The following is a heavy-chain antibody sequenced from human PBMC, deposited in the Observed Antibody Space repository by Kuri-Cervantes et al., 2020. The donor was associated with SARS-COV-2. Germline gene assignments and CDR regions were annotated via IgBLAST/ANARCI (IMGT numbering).Heavy chain of an antibody. CDR3: ARGNVGGLDY. Sequence: GESLKISCAASGFTFSSYAMSWVRQAPGKGLEWVSAISGSGGSTYYADSVKGRFTISRDNSKNTLYLQMNSLRAEDTAVYYCARGNVGGLDYWGQGTLVTVSS. D-gene: IGHD3-16*01. CDR1: GFTFSSYA. V-gene: IGHV3-23*01. CDR2: ISGSGGST. J-gene: IGHJ4*02.